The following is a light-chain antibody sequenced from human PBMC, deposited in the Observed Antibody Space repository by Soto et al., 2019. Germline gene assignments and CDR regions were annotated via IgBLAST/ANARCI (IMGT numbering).Light chain of an antibody. J-gene: IGLJ1*01. Sequence: QSVLTQPPSVSGAPGQRVTISCTGSSSNIGAGYDVHWYQQLPGTAPKLLIYGNSNRPSGVPDRFSGSKSGTSVSLAITGLQAEDEADYYCQSYDSSLRVFGTGTKLTVL. V-gene: IGLV1-40*01. CDR2: GNS. CDR1: SSNIGAGYD. CDR3: QSYDSSLRV.